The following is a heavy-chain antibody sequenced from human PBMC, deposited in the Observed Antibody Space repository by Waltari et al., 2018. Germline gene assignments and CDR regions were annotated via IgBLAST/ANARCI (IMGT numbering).Heavy chain of an antibody. Sequence: DVQLVESGGGPVKPGESLRLSCVASGFTFSSYSMNWVRQAPGKGLEWVSSISIGSTYIYYADSVKGRFTISRDDAKNSLFLQMNSLRDEDTAVYYFGRDWSGWDTWGQGTLVTVSS. V-gene: IGHV3-21*01. CDR2: ISIGSTYI. CDR1: GFTFSSYS. J-gene: IGHJ5*02. D-gene: IGHD3-3*01. CDR3: GRDWSGWDT.